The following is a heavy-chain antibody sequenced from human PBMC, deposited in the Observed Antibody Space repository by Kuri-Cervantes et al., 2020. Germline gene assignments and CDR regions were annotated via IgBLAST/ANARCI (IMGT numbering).Heavy chain of an antibody. J-gene: IGHJ4*02. CDR1: GFTFSNAW. Sequence: GESLKISCAASGFTFSNAWMSWVRQAPGKGLEWVANIKQDGSERNYGNSVRGRFAISRDNAKNSLYLQMNSLRAEDTAVYFCARDGYYDNSGYWGQGTLVTVSS. D-gene: IGHD3-22*01. CDR3: ARDGYYDNSGY. V-gene: IGHV3-7*01. CDR2: IKQDGSER.